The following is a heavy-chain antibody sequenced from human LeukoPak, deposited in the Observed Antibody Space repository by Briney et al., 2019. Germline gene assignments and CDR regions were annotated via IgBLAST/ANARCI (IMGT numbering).Heavy chain of an antibody. V-gene: IGHV1-46*01. J-gene: IGHJ4*02. Sequence: ASVKVSCKASGYTFTTYYIHWVRQAPGQGLEWMGIINPSGGSTSYTQKCQGRVTMTRDTSTTTVYMELSSLRSEDTAVYYCARGVTGTPLLGDYWGQGTLVTVSS. CDR2: INPSGGST. D-gene: IGHD1-1*01. CDR1: GYTFTTYY. CDR3: ARGVTGTPLLGDY.